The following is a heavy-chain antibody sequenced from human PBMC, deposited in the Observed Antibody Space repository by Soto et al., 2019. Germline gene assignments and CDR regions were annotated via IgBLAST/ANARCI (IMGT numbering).Heavy chain of an antibody. CDR3: ARAPHSSIPAAVNPYNWFDP. D-gene: IGHD6-13*01. J-gene: IGHJ5*02. CDR1: GGTFSSYA. CDR2: IIPIFGTA. Sequence: QVQLVQSGAEVKKPGSSVKVSCKASGGTFSSYAISWVRQAPGQGLEWMGGIIPIFGTANYAQKFQGRVTITADESTSTAYMELSSLRSEDTAVYYCARAPHSSIPAAVNPYNWFDPWGQGTLVTVSS. V-gene: IGHV1-69*01.